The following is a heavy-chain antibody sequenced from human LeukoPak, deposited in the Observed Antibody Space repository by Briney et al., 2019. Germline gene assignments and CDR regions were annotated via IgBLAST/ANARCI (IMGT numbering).Heavy chain of an antibody. J-gene: IGHJ4*02. CDR2: IYYSGST. CDR1: GGSISSSSYY. Sequence: SETLSLTCTVSGGSISSSSYYWGWIRQPPGKGLEWIGSIYYSGSTYYNPSLKSRVTISVDTSKNQFSLKLSSVTAADTAVYYCARSPRGSGSYYYFDYWGQGTLVTVSS. D-gene: IGHD3-10*01. CDR3: ARSPRGSGSYYYFDY. V-gene: IGHV4-39*01.